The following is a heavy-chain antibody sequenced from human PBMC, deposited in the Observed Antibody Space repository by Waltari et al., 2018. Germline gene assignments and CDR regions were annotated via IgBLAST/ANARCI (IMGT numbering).Heavy chain of an antibody. D-gene: IGHD2-8*01. J-gene: IGHJ3*01. CDR2: INPNTVDT. CDR1: GYSFTAYH. V-gene: IGHV1-2*06. Sequence: QVQLVQSGAEVKKPGASVKVSCKTSGYSFTAYHMHWVRQAPGQGLEWRGRINPNTVDTTYAQKFEGRGTMTRDTAMSTAYMELNNLTSDDTALYFCASNRDMLGWGQGTMVIVSS. CDR3: ASNRDMLG.